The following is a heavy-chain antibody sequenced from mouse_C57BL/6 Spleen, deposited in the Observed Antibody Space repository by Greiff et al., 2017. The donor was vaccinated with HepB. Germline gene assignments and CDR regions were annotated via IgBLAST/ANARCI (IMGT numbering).Heavy chain of an antibody. CDR3: ARDRDYDGGY. CDR1: GFTFSDYG. D-gene: IGHD2-4*01. CDR2: ISSGSSTI. V-gene: IGHV5-17*01. J-gene: IGHJ2*01. Sequence: EVKVVESGGGLVKPGGSLKLSCAASGFTFSDYGMHWVRQAPEKGLEWVAYISSGSSTIYYADTVKGRFTISRDNAKNTLFLQMTSLRSEDTAMYYCARDRDYDGGYWGQGTTLTVSS.